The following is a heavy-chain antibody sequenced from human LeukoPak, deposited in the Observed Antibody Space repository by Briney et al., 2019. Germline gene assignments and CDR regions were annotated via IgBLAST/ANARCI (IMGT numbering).Heavy chain of an antibody. CDR3: ARDYYDSSGYLVLVY. J-gene: IGHJ4*02. D-gene: IGHD3-22*01. Sequence: ASVKVSCKASGYTFTGYYMHWVRQAPGQGLEWMGWINPNSGGTNYAQKFQGRVTMTRDTSISTAYMELSRLRSDDTAAYYCARDYYDSSGYLVLVYWGQGTLVTVSS. CDR1: GYTFTGYY. CDR2: INPNSGGT. V-gene: IGHV1-2*02.